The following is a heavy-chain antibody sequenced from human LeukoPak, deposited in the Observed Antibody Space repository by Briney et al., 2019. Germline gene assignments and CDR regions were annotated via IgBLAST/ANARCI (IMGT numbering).Heavy chain of an antibody. D-gene: IGHD3-9*01. V-gene: IGHV3-21*01. CDR3: ARDQNDILAFDI. J-gene: IGHJ3*02. Sequence: GGSLRLSCAACGFTFSSYAMSWVHQAPGKGLEWVSAITSSSSYIYYADSVKGRFTISRDNAKNSLYLQMNSLRAEDTAVYYCARDQNDILAFDIWGQGTMVTVSS. CDR2: ITSSSSYI. CDR1: GFTFSSYA.